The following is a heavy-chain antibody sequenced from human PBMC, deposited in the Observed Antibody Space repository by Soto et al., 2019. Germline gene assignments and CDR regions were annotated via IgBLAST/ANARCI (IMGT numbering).Heavy chain of an antibody. CDR3: ARDLGWAFDS. CDR2: ISGGGRPI. Sequence: EVQLVESGGGSVQPGGSLRLSCAASGFTFSTFSMNGVRQAPGRGLEWISYISGGGRPISYADSVKGRFTISRDNAKNSLYLQMDSLTDEDTAVYYCARDLGWAFDSWGQGTLVNVSS. V-gene: IGHV3-48*02. D-gene: IGHD6-19*01. J-gene: IGHJ4*02. CDR1: GFTFSTFS.